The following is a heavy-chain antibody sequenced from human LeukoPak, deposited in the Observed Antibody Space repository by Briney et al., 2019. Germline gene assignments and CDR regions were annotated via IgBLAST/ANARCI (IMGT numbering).Heavy chain of an antibody. Sequence: SETLSLTCSVSGASISDYYWSWIRQPPGKGLEWIGYIYYSGTTNYSPSLKSRVTMSVDTSQNQFSLKLTSVTAADTAVYYCARAPRGPRPYYYGMDVWGQGTTVTVSS. V-gene: IGHV4-59*01. CDR2: IYYSGTT. D-gene: IGHD3-10*01. CDR1: GASISDYY. CDR3: ARAPRGPRPYYYGMDV. J-gene: IGHJ6*02.